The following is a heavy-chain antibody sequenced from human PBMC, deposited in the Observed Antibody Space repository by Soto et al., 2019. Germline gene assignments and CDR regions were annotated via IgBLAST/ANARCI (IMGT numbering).Heavy chain of an antibody. D-gene: IGHD2-2*01. V-gene: IGHV4-31*03. CDR1: GDSISGGASF. Sequence: SETLSLTCTVSGDSISGGASFWSWIRQPPGKGLEWIANVYYSGSSYYNPSLKSRLTISVDTTRNQFSLQLKSMTAADTAVYYCAKLSCTSSTCYFPGWFDPWGQGTLVTVSS. CDR2: VYYSGSS. CDR3: AKLSCTSSTCYFPGWFDP. J-gene: IGHJ5*02.